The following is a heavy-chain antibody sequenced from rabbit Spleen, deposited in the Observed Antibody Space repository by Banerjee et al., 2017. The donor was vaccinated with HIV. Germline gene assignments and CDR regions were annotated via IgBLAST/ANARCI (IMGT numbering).Heavy chain of an antibody. CDR2: IGAGVTYTT. V-gene: IGHV1S45*01. Sequence: QEQLEESGGDLVKPGASLTLTCTASGFSFSYSDYMCWVRQPPGKGPEWIACIGAGVTYTTYYATWAKGRFTISKTSSTTVTLQMASLTVADTATYFCARAGEGGDGYLNLWGQGTLVTVS. CDR3: ARAGEGGDGYLNL. D-gene: IGHD5-1*01. J-gene: IGHJ4*01. CDR1: GFSFSYSDY.